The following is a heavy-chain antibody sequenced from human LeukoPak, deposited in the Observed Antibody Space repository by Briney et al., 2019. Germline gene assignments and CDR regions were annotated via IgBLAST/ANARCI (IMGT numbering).Heavy chain of an antibody. Sequence: PGGSLRLSCAASGFTFSDYYMSWIRQAPGKGLEWVSAISDDGGATYHADSVKGRFTISRDNSKNTLYLQMNSLRAEDTAVYYCAKRYCTGGSCCPDYWGQGTLVTVSS. CDR2: ISDDGGAT. CDR3: AKRYCTGGSCCPDY. D-gene: IGHD2-15*01. V-gene: IGHV3-23*01. J-gene: IGHJ4*02. CDR1: GFTFSDYY.